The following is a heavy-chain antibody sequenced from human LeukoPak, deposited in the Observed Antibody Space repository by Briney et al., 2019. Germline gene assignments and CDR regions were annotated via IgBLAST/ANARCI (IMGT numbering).Heavy chain of an antibody. CDR3: ARQSRDGSKTRGYYFDY. J-gene: IGHJ4*02. D-gene: IGHD3-10*01. Sequence: GESLKISCKGSGYRFNAYWIAWVRQMPGKGLEWMGIIYPDDSDTRYSPSFQGQVTISADKSVRTAYLQWSSLKASDTAMYYCARQSRDGSKTRGYYFDYWGPGTQVTVSS. CDR2: IYPDDSDT. V-gene: IGHV5-51*01. CDR1: GYRFNAYW.